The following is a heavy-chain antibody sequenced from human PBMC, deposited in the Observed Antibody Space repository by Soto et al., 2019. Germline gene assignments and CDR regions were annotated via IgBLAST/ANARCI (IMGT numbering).Heavy chain of an antibody. CDR2: INTYDGNT. V-gene: IGHV1-18*04. Sequence: QVQLVQSGAEEKKPGASVKVSCKASGYTFTSYGIAWVRQAPAQGLEWMGWINTYDGNTNYAQEFQGRVTMTTDTSTSTAYMELRSLGSDDTAVYYCARVRLTMIVVPFGVLWGQGTLVTFSS. CDR1: GYTFTSYG. J-gene: IGHJ4*02. CDR3: ARVRLTMIVVPFGVL. D-gene: IGHD3-22*01.